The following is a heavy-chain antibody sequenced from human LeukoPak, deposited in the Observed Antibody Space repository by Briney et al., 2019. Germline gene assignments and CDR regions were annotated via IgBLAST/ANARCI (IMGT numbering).Heavy chain of an antibody. V-gene: IGHV4-4*07. Sequence: ASETLSLTCTVSGGPISTYYWSWIRQPAGKGLEWIGRIYSPGTNYNYNPSLKSRVTISIDTSKNQFSLKLTSVTAADTAVYYCARGIGTSYDSSRDAFDMWGQGTMVTVSS. CDR1: GGPISTYY. CDR2: IYSPGTNY. CDR3: ARGIGTSYDSSRDAFDM. J-gene: IGHJ3*02. D-gene: IGHD3-22*01.